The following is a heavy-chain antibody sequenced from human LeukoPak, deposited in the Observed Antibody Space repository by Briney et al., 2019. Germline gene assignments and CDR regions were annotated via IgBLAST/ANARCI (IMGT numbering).Heavy chain of an antibody. J-gene: IGHJ4*02. V-gene: IGHV3-7*01. CDR1: GFSFSAYW. CDR3: ARFGYVAAVDV. Sequence: GGSLRLSCAASGFSFSAYWMTWVRQAPGTGLEWVANINPAGSETYYVDPVKGRFTISRDNAKNLVYLQMNSLRAEDTAVYHCARFGYVAAVDVWGQGTPVTVSS. D-gene: IGHD2-15*01. CDR2: INPAGSET.